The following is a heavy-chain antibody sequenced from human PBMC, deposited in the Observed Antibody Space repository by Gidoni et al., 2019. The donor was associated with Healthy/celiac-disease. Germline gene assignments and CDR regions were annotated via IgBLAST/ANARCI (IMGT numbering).Heavy chain of an antibody. V-gene: IGHV3-33*01. Sequence: QVQLVASGRGVVSPGVSLRLSGAACRFTFSSYGMHGVRPAPGKGLGWVAGRWYDGSNKYYADAVKGRFTISRDNYKNTLYLQMNSLRDEDTAVYYCARVAAARGTKNWYFDLWGRGTLVTVSS. J-gene: IGHJ2*01. CDR1: RFTFSSYG. CDR3: ARVAAARGTKNWYFDL. CDR2: RWYDGSNK. D-gene: IGHD6-13*01.